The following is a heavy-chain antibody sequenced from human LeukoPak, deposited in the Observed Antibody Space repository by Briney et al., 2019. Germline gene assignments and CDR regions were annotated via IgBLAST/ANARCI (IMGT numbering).Heavy chain of an antibody. CDR1: GFTFSSYG. CDR3: AKPWSSGWYSDY. V-gene: IGHV3-30*18. CDR2: ISYDGSNK. J-gene: IGHJ4*02. Sequence: GGSLRLSCAASGFTFSSYGMHWVRQASGKGLEWVAVISYDGSNKYYADSVKGRFTISRDNSKNTLYLQMNSLRAEDTAVYYCAKPWSSGWYSDYWGQGTLVTVSS. D-gene: IGHD6-19*01.